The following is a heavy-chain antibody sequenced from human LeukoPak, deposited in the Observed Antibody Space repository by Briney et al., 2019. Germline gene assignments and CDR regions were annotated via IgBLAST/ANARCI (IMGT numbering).Heavy chain of an antibody. CDR3: TKDRTRTLRYFDWLPDFDY. V-gene: IGHV3-15*01. CDR1: GFTFGDYA. CDR2: IKSKTDGGTT. D-gene: IGHD3-9*01. Sequence: GRSLRLSCTASGFTFGDYAMSWVRQAPGKGLEWVGRIKSKTDGGTTDYAAHVKGRFTISRDDSKNTLYLQMNSLKTEDTAVYYCTKDRTRTLRYFDWLPDFDYWGQGTLVTVSS. J-gene: IGHJ4*02.